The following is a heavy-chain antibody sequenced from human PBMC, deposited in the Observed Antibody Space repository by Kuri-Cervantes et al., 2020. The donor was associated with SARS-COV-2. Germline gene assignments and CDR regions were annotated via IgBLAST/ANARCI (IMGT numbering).Heavy chain of an antibody. CDR3: ASSPARYYYDSSGYLGY. J-gene: IGHJ4*02. V-gene: IGHV4-34*01. D-gene: IGHD3-22*01. CDR1: GGSFSGYY. Sequence: SETLSLTCAVYGGSFSGYYWSWTRQPPGKGLEWIGEINHSGSTNYNPSLKSRVTISVNTSKNQFSLKLSSVTAADTAVYYCASSPARYYYDSSGYLGYWGQGTLVTVSS. CDR2: INHSGST.